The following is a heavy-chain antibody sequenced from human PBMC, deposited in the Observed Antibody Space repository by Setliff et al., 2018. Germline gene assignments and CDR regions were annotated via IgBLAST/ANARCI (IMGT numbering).Heavy chain of an antibody. CDR1: GYTFTSYY. D-gene: IGHD2-2*01. CDR2: INPSGGST. Sequence: ASVKVSCKASGYTFTSYYIHWVRQAPGQGLEWMGVINPSGGSTSYAQKFQGRVTMTRDTSTSTVYMELSSLRSEDTAVYYCARGPAYCSSTSCYLQWFDPWGQGTLVTVSS. CDR3: ARGPAYCSSTSCYLQWFDP. J-gene: IGHJ5*02. V-gene: IGHV1-46*01.